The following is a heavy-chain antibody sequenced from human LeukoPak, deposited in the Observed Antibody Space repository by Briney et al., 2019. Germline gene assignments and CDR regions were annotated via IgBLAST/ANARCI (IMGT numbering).Heavy chain of an antibody. CDR1: GFTFSSYE. CDR2: ISGSGGDT. V-gene: IGHV3-23*01. Sequence: GSLRLSCAASGFTFSSYEMNWVRQAPGKGLEWVSGISGSGGDTYYTDSVKGRFTISRDNSKTTVYLQMNSLRTEDTATYYCAKEGRLTVAAVVVENYFDYWGQGTPVTVSA. J-gene: IGHJ4*02. CDR3: AKEGRLTVAAVVVENYFDY. D-gene: IGHD3-22*01.